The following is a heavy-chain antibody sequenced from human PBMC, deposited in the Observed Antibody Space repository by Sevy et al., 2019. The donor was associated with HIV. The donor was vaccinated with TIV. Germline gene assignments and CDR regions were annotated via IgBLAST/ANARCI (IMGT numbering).Heavy chain of an antibody. Sequence: SETLSLTCTVSGGSISSSSYYWGWIRQPPGKGLEWIGSIYYSGSTYYNPSLKSRVTISVDTPKNQFSLKLSSVTAADTAVYYCASNTYCTNGVCFPFFDYWGQGTLVTVSS. CDR1: GGSISSSSYY. V-gene: IGHV4-39*01. CDR2: IYYSGST. D-gene: IGHD2-8*01. J-gene: IGHJ4*02. CDR3: ASNTYCTNGVCFPFFDY.